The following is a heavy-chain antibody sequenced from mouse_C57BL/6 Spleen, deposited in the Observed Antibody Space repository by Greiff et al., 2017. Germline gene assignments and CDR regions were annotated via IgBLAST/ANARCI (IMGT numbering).Heavy chain of an antibody. V-gene: IGHV1-82*01. CDR2: IYPGDGDT. CDR3: AREGLRQVYAMDY. CDR1: GYAFSSSW. Sequence: VQLQQSGPELVKPGASVKISCKASGYAFSSSWMNWVKQRPGKGLEWIGRIYPGDGDTNYNGKFKGKATLTADKSSSTAYMQLSSLTSEDSAVYFCAREGLRQVYAMDYWGQGTSVTVSS. D-gene: IGHD2-4*01. J-gene: IGHJ4*01.